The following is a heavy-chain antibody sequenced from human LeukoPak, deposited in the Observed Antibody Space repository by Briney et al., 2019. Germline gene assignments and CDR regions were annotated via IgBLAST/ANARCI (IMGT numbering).Heavy chain of an antibody. Sequence: SGPTLVKPPQTLTLTCTFSGFSLSTSGVGVGWIRQPPGKALEWLSLIFWNDDKPYSPSLKSRLTIIKDTSKNQVLLTMTNIDPVDTATYYCARADHYDTSAFSSYFDYWGQGTLVTVSS. V-gene: IGHV2-5*01. D-gene: IGHD3-22*01. CDR2: IFWNDDK. J-gene: IGHJ4*02. CDR1: GFSLSTSGVG. CDR3: ARADHYDTSAFSSYFDY.